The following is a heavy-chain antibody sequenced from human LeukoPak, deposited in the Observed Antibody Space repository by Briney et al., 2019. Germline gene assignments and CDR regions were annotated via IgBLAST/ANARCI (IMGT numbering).Heavy chain of an antibody. V-gene: IGHV3-30*03. CDR1: GFPFGSYL. CDR2: ISYDSYNK. Sequence: GGSLGLSFAASGFPFGSYLMHWVRPAPGRGLGWVAVISYDSYNKWFAESVKGRFTISRDNSKNTLYLHMNSLRVEDTAVYYCTRVNTYYDVDGWFDPWGQGTLVTVSS. J-gene: IGHJ5*02. CDR3: TRVNTYYDVDGWFDP. D-gene: IGHD3-16*01.